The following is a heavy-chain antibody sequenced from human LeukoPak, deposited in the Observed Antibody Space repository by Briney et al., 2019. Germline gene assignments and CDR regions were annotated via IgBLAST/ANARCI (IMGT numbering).Heavy chain of an antibody. CDR1: GFTFRSYG. D-gene: IGHD3-22*01. CDR2: IWYDGSKK. J-gene: IGHJ4*02. Sequence: GRSLRLSCAASGFTFRSYGMHWVRQAPGKGLEWVAVIWYDGSKKYYADSVKGRFTISRDNSKNTLYLQMNSLRAEDTAVYYCAKTYDSSGYYYFDYWGQGTLVTVSS. V-gene: IGHV3-33*06. CDR3: AKTYDSSGYYYFDY.